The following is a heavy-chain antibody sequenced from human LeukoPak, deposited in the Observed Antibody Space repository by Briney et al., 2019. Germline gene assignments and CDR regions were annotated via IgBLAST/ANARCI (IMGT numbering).Heavy chain of an antibody. V-gene: IGHV3-53*01. Sequence: PGGSLRLSCAASGFTVSSNYMSWVRQAPGKGLEWVSVIYSGGSTYYADSVKGRFTISRDNSKNTLYLQMNSLRAEDTAVYYCAKDKTTVPHFNFDYWGQGTLVTVSS. D-gene: IGHD4-17*01. CDR3: AKDKTTVPHFNFDY. CDR1: GFTVSSNY. J-gene: IGHJ4*02. CDR2: IYSGGST.